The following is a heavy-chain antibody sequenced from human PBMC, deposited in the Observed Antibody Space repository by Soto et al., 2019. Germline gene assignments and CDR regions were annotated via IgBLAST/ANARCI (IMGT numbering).Heavy chain of an antibody. CDR2: INHSGST. CDR1: GGSFSGYY. V-gene: IGHV4-34*01. D-gene: IGHD1-7*01. Sequence: SETLSLTCAVYGGSFSGYYWSWIRQPPGKGLEWIGEINHSGSTNYNPSLKSRVTISVDTSKNQFSLKLSSVTAADTAVYYCARVDGYNWNYVALLKTFYGMDVWGQGTTVTVSS. J-gene: IGHJ6*02. CDR3: ARVDGYNWNYVALLKTFYGMDV.